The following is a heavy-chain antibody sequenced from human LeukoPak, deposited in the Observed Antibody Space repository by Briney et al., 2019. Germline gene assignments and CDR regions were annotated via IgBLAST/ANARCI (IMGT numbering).Heavy chain of an antibody. CDR2: IKQDESEK. Sequence: GGSLRLSCAASGFRFQSYWMTWVRQAPGKGLEWVANIKQDESEKYYVDSVKGRFTISRDNAKNSLYLQINSLRAEDTAVYYCARRYCSGGSCYQYFDYWGQGTLVTVSS. D-gene: IGHD2-15*01. CDR1: GFRFQSYW. CDR3: ARRYCSGGSCYQYFDY. V-gene: IGHV3-7*01. J-gene: IGHJ4*02.